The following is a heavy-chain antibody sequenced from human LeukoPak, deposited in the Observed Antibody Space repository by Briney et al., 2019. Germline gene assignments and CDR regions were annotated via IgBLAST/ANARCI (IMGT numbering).Heavy chain of an antibody. CDR3: ARESSVPGGDPLFQH. D-gene: IGHD2-21*02. J-gene: IGHJ1*01. V-gene: IGHV1-2*02. Sequence: GASVKVSCKASGYTFTSYYMHWVRQAPGQGLEWMGWINPNSGGTNYAQKFQGRVTMTRDTSISTAYMELSSLRSEDTAVYYCARESSVPGGDPLFQHWGQGTLVTVSS. CDR1: GYTFTSYY. CDR2: INPNSGGT.